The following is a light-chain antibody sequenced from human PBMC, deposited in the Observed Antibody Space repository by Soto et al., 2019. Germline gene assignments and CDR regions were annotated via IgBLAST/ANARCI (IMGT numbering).Light chain of an antibody. CDR1: QSVRSSF. CDR2: GAS. CDR3: QQRSNWPWT. V-gene: IGKV3D-20*02. Sequence: EIVMTQSPATLSVSPGERATLSCRASQSVRSSFLAWYQQKPGQAPSLLIDGASTRATGIPARFSGSGSGTEFTLTISSLEPEDFAVYYCQQRSNWPWTFGQGTKVDIK. J-gene: IGKJ1*01.